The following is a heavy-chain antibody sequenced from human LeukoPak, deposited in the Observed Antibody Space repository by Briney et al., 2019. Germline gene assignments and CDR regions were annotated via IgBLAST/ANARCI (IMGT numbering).Heavy chain of an antibody. J-gene: IGHJ3*02. CDR3: ARRYYYDSSGYLGDAFDI. D-gene: IGHD3-22*01. Sequence: ASVTVSFKSSVYTFTGYYMHWVRQAPGQGLEWMGWINPNSGGTNYAQKFQGRVTMTRDTSISTAYMELSRLRSDDTAVYYCARRYYYDSSGYLGDAFDIWGQGTMVTVSS. CDR1: VYTFTGYY. CDR2: INPNSGGT. V-gene: IGHV1-2*02.